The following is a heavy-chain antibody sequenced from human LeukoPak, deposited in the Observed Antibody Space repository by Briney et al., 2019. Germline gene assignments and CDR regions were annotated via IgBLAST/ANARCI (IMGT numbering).Heavy chain of an antibody. CDR3: ARAEAVVTYFDY. D-gene: IGHD3-22*01. CDR1: GFTFSSYA. Sequence: PGGSLRLSCAASGFTFSSYAMSWVRQAPGKGLEWVSAISGSGGSTYYADSVKGRFTISRDNSKNTLYLQMNSLRAEDTAVYYCARAEAVVTYFDYWGQGTLVTVSS. V-gene: IGHV3-23*01. J-gene: IGHJ4*02. CDR2: ISGSGGST.